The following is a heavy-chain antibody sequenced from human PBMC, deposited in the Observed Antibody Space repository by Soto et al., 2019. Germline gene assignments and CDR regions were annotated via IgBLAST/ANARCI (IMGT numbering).Heavy chain of an antibody. CDR3: ARPGTVVGATPDDAFDI. V-gene: IGHV5-51*01. J-gene: IGHJ3*02. CDR1: GYSFTSYW. D-gene: IGHD1-26*01. Sequence: PGASLKISCKGSGYSFTSYWIGWVRQMPGIGLEWMGIIYPGDSDTRYSPSFQGQVTISADKSISTAYLQWSSLKASDTAMYYCARPGTVVGATPDDAFDIWGQGTMVTVSS. CDR2: IYPGDSDT.